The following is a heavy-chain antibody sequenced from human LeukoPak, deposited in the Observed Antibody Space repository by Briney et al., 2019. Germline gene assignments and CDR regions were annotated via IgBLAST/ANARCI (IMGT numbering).Heavy chain of an antibody. V-gene: IGHV1-2*06. CDR1: GYTFTGYY. D-gene: IGHD5-18*01. Sequence: ASLKVSCTASGYTFTGYYMHWVRQAPGQGLEWMGRINPNSGGTNYAQKFQGRVTMTRDTSISTAYMELSRLRSDDTAVYYCARDRRGYSYGYYFDYWGQGTLVTVSS. J-gene: IGHJ4*02. CDR3: ARDRRGYSYGYYFDY. CDR2: INPNSGGT.